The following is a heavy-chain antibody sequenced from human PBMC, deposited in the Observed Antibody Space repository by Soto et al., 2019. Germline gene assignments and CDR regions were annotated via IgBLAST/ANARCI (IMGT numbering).Heavy chain of an antibody. CDR2: ISAYNGNT. CDR3: ARVYDRYDYVRGSYDVDY. Sequence: ASVKVSCKASGYTFTSYGISWVRQAPGQGLEWMGWISAYNGNTNYAQKLQGRVTMTTDTSTSTAYMELRSLRSDDTAVYYCARVYDRYDYVRGSYDVDYWGQGTLVTVSS. V-gene: IGHV1-18*04. J-gene: IGHJ4*02. D-gene: IGHD3-16*01. CDR1: GYTFTSYG.